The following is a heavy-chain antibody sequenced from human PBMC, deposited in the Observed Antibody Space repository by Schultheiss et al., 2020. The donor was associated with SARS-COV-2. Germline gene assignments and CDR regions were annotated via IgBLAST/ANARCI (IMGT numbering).Heavy chain of an antibody. D-gene: IGHD1-1*01. CDR3: ARGYRYSPYYFDY. Sequence: SETLSLTCAVYGGSFSGYYWSWIRQPPGKGLEWIGYIYYSGSTNYNPSLKSRVTISVDTSKNQFSLKLSSVTAADTAVYYCARGYRYSPYYFDYWGQGTLVTVSS. CDR2: IYYSGST. V-gene: IGHV4-34*01. J-gene: IGHJ4*02. CDR1: GGSFSGYY.